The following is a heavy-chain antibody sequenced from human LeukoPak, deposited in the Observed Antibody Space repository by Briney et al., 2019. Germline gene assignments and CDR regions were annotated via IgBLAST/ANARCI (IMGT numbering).Heavy chain of an antibody. V-gene: IGHV3-23*01. CDR1: GFTFTSFA. D-gene: IGHD4-17*01. CDR2: LSGTGVST. J-gene: IGHJ4*02. CDR3: AKVFGALTTGRGYFDY. Sequence: GGSLRLSCAASGFTFTSFAMSWVRQAPGKGLEWVSALSGTGVSTYYADSVKGRFTISRDNSKNTLYLQMNSLRAEDTAVYYCAKVFGALTTGRGYFDYWGQGTLVTVSS.